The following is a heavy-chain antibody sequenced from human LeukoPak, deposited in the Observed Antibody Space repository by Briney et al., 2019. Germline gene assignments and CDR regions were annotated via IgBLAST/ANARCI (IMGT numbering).Heavy chain of an antibody. CDR1: GFTFSSHS. Sequence: PGGSLRLSCAASGFTFSSHSMHWVRQAPGKGLEWVSGISGSGGATYYAGSVKGRFTISRDDPHNTLYLQMNSLRAEDTAVYFCARGGVDYYGSGTYYLMYYFDYWGQGALVTVSS. CDR3: ARGGVDYYGSGTYYLMYYFDY. V-gene: IGHV3-23*01. D-gene: IGHD3-10*01. J-gene: IGHJ4*02. CDR2: ISGSGGAT.